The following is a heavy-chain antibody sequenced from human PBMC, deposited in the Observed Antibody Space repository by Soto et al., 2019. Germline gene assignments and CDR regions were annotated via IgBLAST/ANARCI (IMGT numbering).Heavy chain of an antibody. CDR1: GFTFSSYG. CDR3: AKVLSTWIQLWGIDY. V-gene: IGHV3-30*18. J-gene: IGHJ4*02. CDR2: ISYDGSNK. D-gene: IGHD5-18*01. Sequence: GGSLRLSCAASGFTFSSYGMHWVRQAPGKGLEWVAVISYDGSNKYYADSVKGRFTISRDNSKNTLYLQMNSLRAEDTAVYYCAKVLSTWIQLWGIDYWGQGTLVTVSS.